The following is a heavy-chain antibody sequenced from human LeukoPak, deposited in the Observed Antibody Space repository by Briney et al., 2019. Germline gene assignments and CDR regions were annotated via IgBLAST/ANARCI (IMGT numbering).Heavy chain of an antibody. Sequence: PSETLSLTCTVSGGSISSSSYYWGWIRQPPGKGLEWIGYIYYSGSTNYNPSLKSRVTISVDTSKNQFSLKLSSVTAADTAVYYCARGRRYSSRLDVFDIWGQGTRVTVFS. CDR3: ARGRRYSSRLDVFDI. D-gene: IGHD6-13*01. CDR2: IYYSGST. J-gene: IGHJ3*02. V-gene: IGHV4-61*05. CDR1: GGSISSSSYY.